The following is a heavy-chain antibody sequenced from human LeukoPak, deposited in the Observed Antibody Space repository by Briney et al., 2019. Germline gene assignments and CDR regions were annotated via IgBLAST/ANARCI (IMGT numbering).Heavy chain of an antibody. Sequence: PSETLSLTCTVSGGSISSYYWSWIRQPPGKGLEWIGYISYSGNTNYNPSLKSRVTISVDTSKNQFSLKLNSVTAADTAVYYCAKNGQSGFSFDPWGQGTLVTVSS. CDR1: GGSISSYY. CDR3: AKNGQSGFSFDP. CDR2: ISYSGNT. D-gene: IGHD3-3*01. V-gene: IGHV4-59*12. J-gene: IGHJ5*02.